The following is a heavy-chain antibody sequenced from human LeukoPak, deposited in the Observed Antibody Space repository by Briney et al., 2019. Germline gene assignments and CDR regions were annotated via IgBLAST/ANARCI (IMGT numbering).Heavy chain of an antibody. V-gene: IGHV3-21*01. CDR3: ALRTGDY. CDR1: GFPFSTYD. J-gene: IGHJ4*02. Sequence: GGSLRLSCPASGFPFSTYDMNWVRQAPGKGLEWVSSISSSGAYIYYADSVKGRFTISRDNAKNLLYLQMILLRAEDTAVYYCALRTGDYWGQRTLVTVSS. CDR2: ISSSGAYI. D-gene: IGHD5-12*01.